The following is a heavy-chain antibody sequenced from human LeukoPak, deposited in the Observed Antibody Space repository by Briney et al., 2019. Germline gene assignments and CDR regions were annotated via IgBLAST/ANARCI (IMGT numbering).Heavy chain of an antibody. D-gene: IGHD6-6*01. V-gene: IGHV1-69*04. Sequence: SVKVSCKASGCTFSSHAISWVRQAPGQGLDWMGRIIPILGIANYAQKFQGRVTITADKSTSTAYMELSSLRPDDPALYYCARAFGASSSAYFEHWRQRTLVSVSS. CDR2: IIPILGIA. CDR3: ARAFGASSSAYFEH. CDR1: GCTFSSHA. J-gene: IGHJ4*02.